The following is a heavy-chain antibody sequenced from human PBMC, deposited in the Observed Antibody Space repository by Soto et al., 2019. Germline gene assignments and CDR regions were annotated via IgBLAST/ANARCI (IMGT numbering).Heavy chain of an antibody. CDR2: INSDGSST. D-gene: IGHD2-15*01. V-gene: IGHV3-74*01. CDR1: GVTFSSYW. J-gene: IGHJ4*02. CDR3: ARTSLVVPAATREDY. Sequence: EVQLVESGGGLVQPGGSLRLSCAASGVTFSSYWMHWVRQAPGKGRVWVSRINSDGSSTSYADSVKGRFTISRDNAKNTVYLQMNRLRAEDTAVYYCARTSLVVPAATREDYWGQGTLVTVSS.